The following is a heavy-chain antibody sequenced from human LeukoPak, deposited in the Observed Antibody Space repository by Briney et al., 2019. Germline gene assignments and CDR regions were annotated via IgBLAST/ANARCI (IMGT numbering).Heavy chain of an antibody. CDR3: ARDGGYSYGYPLDY. V-gene: IGHV1-3*01. CDR2: INAGNGNT. CDR1: GYTFTSYG. Sequence: ASVKVSCKASGYTFTSYGISWVRQAPGQRLEWMGWINAGNGNTKYSQKFQGRVTITRDTSASTAYMELSSLRSEDTAVYYCARDGGYSYGYPLDYWGQGTLVTVSS. J-gene: IGHJ4*02. D-gene: IGHD5-18*01.